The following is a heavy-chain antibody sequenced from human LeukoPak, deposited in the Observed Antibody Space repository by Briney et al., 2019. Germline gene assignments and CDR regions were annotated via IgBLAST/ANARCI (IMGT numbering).Heavy chain of an antibody. CDR1: GFTFSSYE. CDR3: AGPRFG. J-gene: IGHJ4*02. Sequence: PGGSLRLSCAASGFTFSSYEMNWVRQAPGKGLEWVAYITTSGTNEYYADSVKGRFTISRDNAKNSLYLQMNSLRAEDTAVYYCAGPRFGWGQGTLVTVSS. CDR2: ITTSGTNE. V-gene: IGHV3-48*03. D-gene: IGHD3-16*01.